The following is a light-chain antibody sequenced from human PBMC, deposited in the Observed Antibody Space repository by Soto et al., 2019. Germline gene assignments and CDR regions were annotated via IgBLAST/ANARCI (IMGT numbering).Light chain of an antibody. J-gene: IGKJ2*01. V-gene: IGKV1-39*01. CDR2: AAS. CDR1: QSISSY. CDR3: QQSYSIMYT. Sequence: DIQMTQSPSALSASVGDRVTINCRASQSISSYLNWYQQKPGKAPYLLIYAASTLQSGVPSRFSGGGSGTDFTLTISTLQPEDFATYYCQQSYSIMYTFGQGTKLEIK.